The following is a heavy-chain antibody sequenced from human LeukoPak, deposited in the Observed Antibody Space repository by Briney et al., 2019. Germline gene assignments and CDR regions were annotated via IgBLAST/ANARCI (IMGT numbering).Heavy chain of an antibody. D-gene: IGHD6-6*01. CDR3: ARYGLYSSSSLEDYYYYYMDV. CDR2: IYTSGST. J-gene: IGHJ6*03. Sequence: KPSETLSLTCTVSGGSISSYYWSWIRQPAGKGLEWIGRIYTSGSTNYNPSLKSRVTMSVDTSKNQFSLKLSSVTAADTAVYYCARYGLYSSSSLEDYYYYYMDVWGQGTMVTVSS. V-gene: IGHV4-4*07. CDR1: GGSISSYY.